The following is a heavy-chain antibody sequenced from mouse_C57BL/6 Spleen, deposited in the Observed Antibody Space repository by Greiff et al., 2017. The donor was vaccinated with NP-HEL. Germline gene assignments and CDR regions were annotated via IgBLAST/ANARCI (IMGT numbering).Heavy chain of an antibody. D-gene: IGHD1-1*01. V-gene: IGHV5-4*01. Sequence: EVKLVESGGGLVKPGGSLKLSCAASGFTFSSYAMSWVRQTPEKRLEWVATISDGGSYTYYPDNVKGRFTISRDNAKNNLYLQMSHLKSEDTAMYYCARERYYGSFDYWGQGTTLTVSS. J-gene: IGHJ2*01. CDR1: GFTFSSYA. CDR2: ISDGGSYT. CDR3: ARERYYGSFDY.